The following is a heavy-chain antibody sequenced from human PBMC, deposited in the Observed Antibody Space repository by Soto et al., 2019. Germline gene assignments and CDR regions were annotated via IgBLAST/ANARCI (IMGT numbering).Heavy chain of an antibody. J-gene: IGHJ5*02. V-gene: IGHV1-8*01. CDR2: MSPNSGNT. D-gene: IGHD6-19*01. Sequence: GPSVKVSCKASGYTFTSYDINWVRQATGQGLEWMGWMSPNSGNTGYAQKFQGRVTMTRNTSIRTAYMELSGLRSEDTAVYYCARFLNDGAVAPRARPWGKGPLVTVPS. CDR3: ARFLNDGAVAPRARP. CDR1: GYTFTSYD.